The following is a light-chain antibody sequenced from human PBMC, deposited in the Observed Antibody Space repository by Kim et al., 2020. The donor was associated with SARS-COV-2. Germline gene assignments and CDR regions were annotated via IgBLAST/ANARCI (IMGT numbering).Light chain of an antibody. J-gene: IGLJ2*01. CDR3: QSYDSSTVV. Sequence: GKTVTMSCTRSSGNIASSYVQWYQQRPGSVPTTVIYEDDQRPSGVPDRFSGSIDISSNSASLTISGLKTEDEADYYCQSYDSSTVVFGGGTQLTVL. CDR1: SGNIASSY. CDR2: EDD. V-gene: IGLV6-57*03.